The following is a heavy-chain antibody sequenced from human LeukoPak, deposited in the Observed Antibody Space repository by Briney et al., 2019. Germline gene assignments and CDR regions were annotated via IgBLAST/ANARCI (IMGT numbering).Heavy chain of an antibody. Sequence: SETLSLTCAVYGGSFSGYYWSWIRQPPGKGLEWIGEINHSGSTNYNPSLKSRGTISVDTSKNQFSLKLSSVNGGDTAVYYCARRWYYYGSGSYYNRWFDPWGQGTLVTVSS. CDR2: INHSGST. CDR1: GGSFSGYY. D-gene: IGHD3-10*01. CDR3: ARRWYYYGSGSYYNRWFDP. V-gene: IGHV4-34*01. J-gene: IGHJ5*02.